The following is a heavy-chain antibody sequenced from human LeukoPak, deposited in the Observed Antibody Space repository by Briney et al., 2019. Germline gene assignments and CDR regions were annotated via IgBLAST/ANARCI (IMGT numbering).Heavy chain of an antibody. CDR3: AKKVRGPSPPLDF. D-gene: IGHD5-12*01. CDR1: GYTFTGYA. J-gene: IGHJ4*02. Sequence: ASVKVSCKASGYTFTGYAIHWVRQAPGQGLEWMGWINPEKRDTGYAHKFQGRVTMTSDTSISTAYMELSSLRSDDTAVYYCAKKVRGPSPPLDFWGQGTLLTVSS. CDR2: INPEKRDT. V-gene: IGHV1-2*02.